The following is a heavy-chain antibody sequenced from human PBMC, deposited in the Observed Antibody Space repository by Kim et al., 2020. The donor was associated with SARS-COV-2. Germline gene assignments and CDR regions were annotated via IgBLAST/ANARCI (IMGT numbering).Heavy chain of an antibody. CDR3: VKRYYYDSGSLDY. V-gene: IGHV3-23*01. Sequence: YYIDSVTGRLTISRDNSENTLYLQMNSLRAEDTAVYYCVKRYYYDSGSLDYWGQGTLVTVSS. J-gene: IGHJ4*02. D-gene: IGHD3-10*01.